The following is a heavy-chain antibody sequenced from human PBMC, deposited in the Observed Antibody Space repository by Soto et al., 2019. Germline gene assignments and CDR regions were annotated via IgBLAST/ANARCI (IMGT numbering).Heavy chain of an antibody. V-gene: IGHV3-13*01. CDR2: IGTAGDT. CDR3: ARGQEVGAHFFDS. D-gene: IGHD2-15*01. Sequence: GGSLRLSCEASGFTFSGFDMHWVRQPTGKGLEWVSTIGTAGDTYYAVSVRGRFTISRDNAKNSLSLQMNSLRAGDTAVHFCARGQEVGAHFFDSWGQGTQVTVSS. CDR1: GFTFSGFD. J-gene: IGHJ4*02.